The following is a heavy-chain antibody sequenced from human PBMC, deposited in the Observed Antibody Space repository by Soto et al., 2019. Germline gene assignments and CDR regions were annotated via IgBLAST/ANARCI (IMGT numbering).Heavy chain of an antibody. CDR3: ARARRIAARSFDY. CDR1: GGSFSGYY. V-gene: IGHV4-34*01. D-gene: IGHD6-6*01. Sequence: SSETLSLTCAVYGGSFSGYYWSWIRQPPGKGLEWIGEINHSGSTNYNPSLKSRVTISVDTSKNQFSLKLSSVTAADTAVYYCARARRIAARSFDYWGQGTLVTVYS. J-gene: IGHJ4*02. CDR2: INHSGST.